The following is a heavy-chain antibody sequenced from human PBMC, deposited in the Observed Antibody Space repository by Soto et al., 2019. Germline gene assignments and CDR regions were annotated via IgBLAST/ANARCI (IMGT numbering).Heavy chain of an antibody. CDR2: IYQSGST. CDR1: GYSISDDYY. V-gene: IGHV4-38-2*01. CDR3: ARVTGSKGYFDY. Sequence: SETLSLTCAVSGYSISDDYYWGWIRQPPGKGLEWIGSIYQSGSTYYNPSLKSRVTISVDTSKNEFSLKVSSVTAADTAVYYCARVTGSKGYFDYWGQGTLVTVSS. J-gene: IGHJ4*02. D-gene: IGHD2-2*01.